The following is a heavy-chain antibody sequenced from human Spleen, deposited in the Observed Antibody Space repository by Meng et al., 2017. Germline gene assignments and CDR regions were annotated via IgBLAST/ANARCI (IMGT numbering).Heavy chain of an antibody. J-gene: IGHJ4*02. V-gene: IGHV1-69*13. CDR1: GYTFTSYY. Sequence: SVKVSCKASGYTFTSYYMHWVRQAPGQGLEWMGGIIPIFGTTNYAQKFQGRVTINADESTSTAYMELRSLRSEDSAVYFCASARGGDYYDSRGYLFWGQGTLVTVSS. CDR2: IIPIFGTT. CDR3: ASARGGDYYDSRGYLF. D-gene: IGHD3-22*01.